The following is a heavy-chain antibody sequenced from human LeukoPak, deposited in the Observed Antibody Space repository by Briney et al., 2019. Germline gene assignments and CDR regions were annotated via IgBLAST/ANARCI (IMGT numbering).Heavy chain of an antibody. D-gene: IGHD6-13*01. J-gene: IGHJ4*02. V-gene: IGHV3-7*05. CDR3: ARGGYSSSWFWVY. CDR2: IEQDGSGK. Sequence: GGSLRLSCAASGFTFSNYWMTWVRQGPGKGLEWVANIEQDGSGKYYVDSVKGRFTISRDNAKNSLYLQMNSLRAEDTALYYCARGGYSSSWFWVYWGQGTLVTVSS. CDR1: GFTFSNYW.